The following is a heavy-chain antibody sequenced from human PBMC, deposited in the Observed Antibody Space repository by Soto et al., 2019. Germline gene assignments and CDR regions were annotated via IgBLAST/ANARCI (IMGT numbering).Heavy chain of an antibody. CDR1: GGSISSGGYY. J-gene: IGHJ4*02. V-gene: IGHV4-31*03. CDR2: IYYSGST. D-gene: IGHD2-15*01. Sequence: PSETLSLTCTVSGGSISSGGYYWSWIRQHPGKGLEWIGYIYYSGSTYYNPSLKSRVTISVDTSKNQFSLKLSSVTAADTAVYYCATYCSGGSCYLDYWGQGTLVTVS. CDR3: ATYCSGGSCYLDY.